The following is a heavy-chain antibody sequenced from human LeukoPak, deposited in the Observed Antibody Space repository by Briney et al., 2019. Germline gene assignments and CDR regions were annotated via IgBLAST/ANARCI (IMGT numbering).Heavy chain of an antibody. J-gene: IGHJ3*02. Sequence: KPSETLSLTCTVSGDSISSDYWSWIRQPPGKGLEWIGRISGSGSTNYNPSLKSRVTISVDTSKNQFSLKLSSVTAADTAVYFCARGPYSYDSSGAFDIWGQGTMVTVSS. D-gene: IGHD3-22*01. CDR2: ISGSGST. CDR1: GDSISSDY. CDR3: ARGPYSYDSSGAFDI. V-gene: IGHV4-59*08.